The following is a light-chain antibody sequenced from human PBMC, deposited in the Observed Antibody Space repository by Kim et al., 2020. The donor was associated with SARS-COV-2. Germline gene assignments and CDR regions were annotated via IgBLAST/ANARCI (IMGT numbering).Light chain of an antibody. Sequence: ALGKTVRIKCQGDSLRSYYATWYQQRPGQAPILVIYGKNNRPSGIPDRFSGSRSGNTASLTITGTQAGDEADYYSNSRDSNDNVVFGGGTQLTVL. CDR1: SLRSYY. V-gene: IGLV3-19*01. CDR2: GKN. CDR3: NSRDSNDNVV. J-gene: IGLJ2*01.